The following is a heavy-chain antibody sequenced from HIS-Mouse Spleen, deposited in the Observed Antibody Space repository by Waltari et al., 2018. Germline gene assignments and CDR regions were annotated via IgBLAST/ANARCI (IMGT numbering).Heavy chain of an antibody. D-gene: IGHD6-13*01. CDR3: AREIPYSSSWYDWYFDL. CDR2: IYYCWST. V-gene: IGHV4-39*07. CDR1: GRSIRSSSYY. J-gene: IGHJ2*01. Sequence: QLQLQESGPGLVKPSETLSLTCTVSGRSIRSSSYYWGWVRQPPGKGPEWIGSIYYCWSTYVNSFLKSRVTISVETSKNQFAMKLSSVTAADTAVYYCAREIPYSSSWYDWYFDLWGRGTLVTVSS.